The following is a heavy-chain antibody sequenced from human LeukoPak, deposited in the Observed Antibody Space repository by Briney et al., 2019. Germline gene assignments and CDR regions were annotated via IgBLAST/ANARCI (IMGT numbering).Heavy chain of an antibody. Sequence: SVKVSCKASGGTFSSYAISWVRQAPGQGLEWMGRIIPILGIANYAQKFQGRVTITADKSTSTAYMELSSLRSEDTAMYYCARRADSSWYEVWGQGTLVTVSS. CDR2: IIPILGIA. D-gene: IGHD6-13*01. J-gene: IGHJ4*02. V-gene: IGHV1-69*04. CDR1: GGTFSSYA. CDR3: ARRADSSWYEV.